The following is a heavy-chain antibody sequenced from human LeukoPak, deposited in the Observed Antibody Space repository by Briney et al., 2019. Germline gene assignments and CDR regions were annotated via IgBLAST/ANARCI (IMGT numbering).Heavy chain of an antibody. J-gene: IGHJ4*02. CDR2: IRYDGSNK. Sequence: PGGSLRLSCAASGFTFSSYGMHWVRQAPGKGLEWVAFIRYDGSNKYYADSVKGRFTISRDNSKNTLYLQMNSLRAEDTAVYYCARETAVTGSYYLDYWGQGTLVTVSS. V-gene: IGHV3-30*02. D-gene: IGHD6-19*01. CDR1: GFTFSSYG. CDR3: ARETAVTGSYYLDY.